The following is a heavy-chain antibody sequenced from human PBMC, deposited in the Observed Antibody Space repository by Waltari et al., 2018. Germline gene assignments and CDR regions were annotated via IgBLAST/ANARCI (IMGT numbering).Heavy chain of an antibody. Sequence: QVQLVQSGAEVKKPGASVKVSCKASGYTFTSYDINWVRQATGQGLEWMGWRNPKSGNTGEAQKFQGRVTMTRNTYISTAYMELSSLRSEDTAVYYCARRRGSSWYSFSTNWFDPGGQGTLVTVSS. CDR3: ARRRGSSWYSFSTNWFDP. CDR1: GYTFTSYD. J-gene: IGHJ5*02. V-gene: IGHV1-8*01. CDR2: RNPKSGNT. D-gene: IGHD6-13*01.